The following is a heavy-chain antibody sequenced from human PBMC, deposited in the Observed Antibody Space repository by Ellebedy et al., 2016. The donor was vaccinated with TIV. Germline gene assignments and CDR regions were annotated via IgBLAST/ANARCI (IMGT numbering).Heavy chain of an antibody. CDR2: VSANGGST. Sequence: GESLKISXAGSGFSFSSYAMTWVRQAPGKGLDWVSAVSANGGSTYYADSVKGRFTISRDNAKNSLYLQMNSLRAEDTAVYYCARDKIVGATYFDYWGQGTLVTVSS. CDR3: ARDKIVGATYFDY. J-gene: IGHJ4*02. D-gene: IGHD1-26*01. CDR1: GFSFSSYA. V-gene: IGHV3-23*01.